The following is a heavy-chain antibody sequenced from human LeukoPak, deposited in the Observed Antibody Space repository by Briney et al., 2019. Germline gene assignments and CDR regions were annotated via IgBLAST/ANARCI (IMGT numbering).Heavy chain of an antibody. CDR1: GFTFSSHG. CDR3: ARAVRGVGSDY. CDR2: VWYDGSNK. D-gene: IGHD3-10*01. V-gene: IGHV3-33*01. Sequence: GGSLRLSCAASGFTFSSHGMHWVRQAPGKGLEWVAVVWYDGSNKYYADSVKGRFTISRDDSKNTLYLQMNSLRVEDTAVYYCARAVRGVGSDYWGKGTLVTVSS. J-gene: IGHJ4*02.